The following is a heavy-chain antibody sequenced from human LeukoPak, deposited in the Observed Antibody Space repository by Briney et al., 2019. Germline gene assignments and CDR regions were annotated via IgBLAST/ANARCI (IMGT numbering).Heavy chain of an antibody. CDR3: ARDDQDIVVVPAAAWRVNWFDP. J-gene: IGHJ5*02. V-gene: IGHV1-46*01. D-gene: IGHD2-2*01. CDR2: INPSGGST. Sequence: ASVKVSCKASGYTFTSYYMHWVRQAPGQGLEWMGIINPSGGSTSYAQKFQGRVTMTRDTSTSTVYMELSSLRSEDTAVYYCARDDQDIVVVPAAAWRVNWFDPWGQGTLVTVSS. CDR1: GYTFTSYY.